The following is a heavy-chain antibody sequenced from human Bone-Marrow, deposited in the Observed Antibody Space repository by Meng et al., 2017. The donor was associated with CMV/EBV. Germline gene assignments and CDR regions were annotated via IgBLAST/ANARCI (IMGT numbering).Heavy chain of an antibody. CDR2: IYPDDSDT. Sequence: GESLKISCQGSGYSFTDYWIGWVRQMPGKGLEWMGIIYPDDSDTRYTPSFQGQVTISADKSISTAYLQWSSLKASDTPIYYCARRKGDGTERGLDYWGQGTLVTVSS. J-gene: IGHJ4*02. CDR3: ARRKGDGTERGLDY. CDR1: GYSFTDYW. D-gene: IGHD3-10*01. V-gene: IGHV5-51*01.